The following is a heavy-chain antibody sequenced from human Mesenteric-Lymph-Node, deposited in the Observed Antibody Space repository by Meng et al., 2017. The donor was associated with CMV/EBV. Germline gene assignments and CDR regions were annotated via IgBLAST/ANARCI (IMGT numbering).Heavy chain of an antibody. CDR3: AKSLDYYDSSDYDAFDI. CDR1: GFTFSSYA. J-gene: IGHJ3*02. Sequence: GESLKISCAASGFTFSSYAMSWVRQAPGKGLEWVSATSGSGGNTYYADSVKGRFTISRDNSKNTLYLQMNSLRAEDTAVYYCAKSLDYYDSSDYDAFDIWGQGTMVTVSS. V-gene: IGHV3-23*01. CDR2: TSGSGGNT. D-gene: IGHD3-22*01.